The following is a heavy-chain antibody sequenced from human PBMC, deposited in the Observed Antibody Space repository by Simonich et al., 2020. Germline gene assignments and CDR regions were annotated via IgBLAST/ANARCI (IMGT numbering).Heavy chain of an antibody. CDR2: IYYSGST. V-gene: IGHV4-39*01. D-gene: IGHD6-13*01. CDR1: GGSISSCSYY. J-gene: IGHJ3*02. CDR3: ARHAGFAFDI. Sequence: QLQLQESGPGLVKPSETLSLTCTVSGGSISSCSYYWGWIRQPPGKGLEWIGSIYYSGSTYHHPSLKSRVTISVDTSKNQFSLKLSSVTAADTAVYYCARHAGFAFDIWGQGTMVTVSS.